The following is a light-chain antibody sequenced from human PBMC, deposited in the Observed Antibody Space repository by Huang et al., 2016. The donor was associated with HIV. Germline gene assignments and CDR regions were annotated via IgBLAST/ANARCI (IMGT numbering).Light chain of an antibody. J-gene: IGKJ3*01. Sequence: EIVLTQSPGTLSLSPGESATLSCRASQTVRSSYLAWYQQKPGQAPTLLIDGASNRATGIPDRFSGSGSGTDFTLTISRLEPEDFALYFCQQYGSSLFTFGPGTKVDIK. CDR3: QQYGSSLFT. CDR1: QTVRSSY. CDR2: GAS. V-gene: IGKV3-20*01.